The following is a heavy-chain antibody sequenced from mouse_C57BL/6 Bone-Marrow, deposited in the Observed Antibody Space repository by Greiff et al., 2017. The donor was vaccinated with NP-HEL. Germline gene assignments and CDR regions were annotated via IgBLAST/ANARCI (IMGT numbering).Heavy chain of an antibody. CDR2: INPGSGGT. Sequence: QVQLQQSGAELVRPGTSVKVSCKASGYAFTNYLIEWVKQRPGQGLEWIGVINPGSGGTNYNEKFKGKATLTADKSSSTAYMQLSSLTSEDSAVYFCARVLRLYYFDYWGQGTTLTVSS. CDR3: ARVLRLYYFDY. V-gene: IGHV1-54*01. CDR1: GYAFTNYL. D-gene: IGHD1-1*01. J-gene: IGHJ2*01.